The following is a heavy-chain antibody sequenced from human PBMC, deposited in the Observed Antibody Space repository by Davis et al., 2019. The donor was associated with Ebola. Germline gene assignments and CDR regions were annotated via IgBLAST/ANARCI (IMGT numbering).Heavy chain of an antibody. Sequence: GESLKISCAASGFTFSSYAMSWVRKAPGKGLEWVSAISGSGGSTYYADSVKGRFTISRDNSKNTLYLQMNSLRAEDTAVYYCAKYAIVVVPAAPWYIDYWGQGTLVTVSS. J-gene: IGHJ4*02. CDR3: AKYAIVVVPAAPWYIDY. V-gene: IGHV3-23*01. CDR2: ISGSGGST. D-gene: IGHD2-2*01. CDR1: GFTFSSYA.